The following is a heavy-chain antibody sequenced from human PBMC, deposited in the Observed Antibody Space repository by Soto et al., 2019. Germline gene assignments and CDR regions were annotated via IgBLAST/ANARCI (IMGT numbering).Heavy chain of an antibody. CDR1: GYTFTGYY. J-gene: IGHJ4*02. D-gene: IGHD3-10*01. V-gene: IGHV1-2*04. Sequence: QVQLVQSGAEVKKPGASVKVSCKASGYTFTGYYMHWVRQDPGQGLEWMGWINPNSGGTNYAQKFQGWVTMTRDTSISTAYMELRRLRSDDTAVYYCARDARGDEAPMDYWGQGTLVTVSS. CDR2: INPNSGGT. CDR3: ARDARGDEAPMDY.